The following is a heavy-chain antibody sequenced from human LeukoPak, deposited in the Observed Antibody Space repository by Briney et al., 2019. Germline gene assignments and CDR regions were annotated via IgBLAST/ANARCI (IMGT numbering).Heavy chain of an antibody. CDR1: GFTFSSYA. V-gene: IGHV3-23*01. CDR3: AKDSIENYDFWSGYQGNWFDP. CDR2: ISGSGGST. Sequence: GGSLRLSCAASGFTFSSYAMSWVRQAPGKGLEWVSAISGSGGSTYYADSVKGRFTISRDNSKNTLYLQMNSLRAEDTAVYYSAKDSIENYDFWSGYQGNWFDPWGQGTLVTVSS. J-gene: IGHJ5*02. D-gene: IGHD3-3*01.